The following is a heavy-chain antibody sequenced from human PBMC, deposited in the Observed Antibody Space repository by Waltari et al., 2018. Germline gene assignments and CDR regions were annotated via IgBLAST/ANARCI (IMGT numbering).Heavy chain of an antibody. CDR2: VSYSGTT. J-gene: IGHJ3*01. CDR1: GVSITSNRHY. D-gene: IGHD5-12*01. V-gene: IGHV4-39*01. CDR3: ATYIGASVGTAAFDV. Sequence: QLQLQESGPRLVRPSETLSLICRVSGVSITSNRHYWAWIRQSPGQGLEWIGTVSYSGTTYISPSLKSRVSVSRDMSKNQVSLILGSVTAADMAVYYCATYIGASVGTAAFDVWGQGTMVTVSS.